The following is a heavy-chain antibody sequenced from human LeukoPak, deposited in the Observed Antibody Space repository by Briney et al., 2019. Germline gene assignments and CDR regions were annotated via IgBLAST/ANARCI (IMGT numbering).Heavy chain of an antibody. J-gene: IGHJ2*01. CDR1: GYSFINFY. V-gene: IGHV1-46*01. CDR3: ARALVSGPEAVYSYFDL. D-gene: IGHD3-3*01. CDR2: ISPNGGST. Sequence: ASVKVSCKASGYSFINFYIHWVRQAPGQGLEWMGIISPNGGSTSYAQKFQGRVTMTRDTSTTTVYMELSSLRSEDTAVYHCARALVSGPEAVYSYFDLWGRGTLVTVSS.